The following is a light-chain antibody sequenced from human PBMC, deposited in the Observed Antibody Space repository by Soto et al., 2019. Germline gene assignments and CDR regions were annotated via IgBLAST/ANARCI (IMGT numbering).Light chain of an antibody. V-gene: IGKV3-15*01. CDR1: HSVGST. CDR3: QHSNNWPWT. Sequence: ETVMTHSPATLPVSPGDRATLSCRASHSVGSTLAWYQQTPGQAPRLLMYDTSTRATGIPDRFSGSGSGTEFTLTISSLQSDEFAVYYCQHSNNWPWTVGQGTKVDIK. J-gene: IGKJ1*01. CDR2: DTS.